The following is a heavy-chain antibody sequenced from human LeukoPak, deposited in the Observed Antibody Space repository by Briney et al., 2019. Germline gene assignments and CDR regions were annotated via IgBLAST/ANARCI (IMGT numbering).Heavy chain of an antibody. J-gene: IGHJ4*02. D-gene: IGHD3-22*01. CDR2: ISSSSDSI. V-gene: IGHV3-48*04. CDR1: GFTFSTYG. CDR3: ARVVVITTDFDY. Sequence: GGSLRLSCAASGFTFSTYGMTWVRQAPGKGLEWISYISSSSDSIKYADSVKGRFTSSRDNAKNSLYLQMNSLRAEDTAVYYCARVVVITTDFDYWGQGTLVTVSS.